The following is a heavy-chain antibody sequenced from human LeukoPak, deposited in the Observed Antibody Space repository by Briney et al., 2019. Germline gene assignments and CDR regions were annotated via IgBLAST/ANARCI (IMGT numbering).Heavy chain of an antibody. CDR2: IYYSGST. Sequence: SETLSLTCTVSGGSISSYYWSWIRQPPGKGLEWIGSIYYSGSTYYNPSLKSRVTISVDTSKNQFSLKLSSVTAADTAVYYCASMYYYGSGSFDYWGQGTLVTVSS. V-gene: IGHV4-59*05. CDR3: ASMYYYGSGSFDY. D-gene: IGHD3-10*01. CDR1: GGSISSYY. J-gene: IGHJ4*02.